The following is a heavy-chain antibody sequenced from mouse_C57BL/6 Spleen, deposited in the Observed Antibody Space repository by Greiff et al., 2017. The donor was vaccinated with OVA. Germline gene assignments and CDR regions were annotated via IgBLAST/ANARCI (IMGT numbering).Heavy chain of an antibody. CDR3: AREGDGYLYYAMDY. CDR2: INPNNGGT. Sequence: EVQLQQSGPELVKPGASVKISCKASGYTFTDYYMNWVKQSHGKSLEWIGDINPNNGGTSYNQKFTGKATLTVDKSSSTAYMELRSLTSEDSAVYYCAREGDGYLYYAMDYWGQGTSVTVSS. J-gene: IGHJ4*01. CDR1: GYTFTDYY. D-gene: IGHD2-3*01. V-gene: IGHV1-26*01.